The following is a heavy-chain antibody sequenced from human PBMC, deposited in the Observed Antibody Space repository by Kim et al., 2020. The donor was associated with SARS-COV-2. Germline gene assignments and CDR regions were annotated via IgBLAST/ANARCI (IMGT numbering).Heavy chain of an antibody. Sequence: SETLSLTCAVYGGSFSGYYWSWIRQPPGKGLEWIGEINHSGSTNYNPSLKSRVTISVDTSKNQFSLKLSSVTAADTAVYYCARGRGGFGITMVRGVIISRLFDYCGQGTLVTVSS. D-gene: IGHD3-10*01. V-gene: IGHV4-34*01. CDR1: GGSFSGYY. CDR3: ARGRGGFGITMVRGVIISRLFDY. CDR2: INHSGST. J-gene: IGHJ4*02.